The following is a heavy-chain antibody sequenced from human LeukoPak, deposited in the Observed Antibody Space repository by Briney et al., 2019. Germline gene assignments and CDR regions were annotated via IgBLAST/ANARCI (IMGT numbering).Heavy chain of an antibody. CDR1: GFTFSDYY. D-gene: IGHD2-2*01. V-gene: IGHV3-11*06. CDR3: ARDLPNPYYSSTSCSSDYYGMDV. CDR2: ISSSSSYT. Sequence: GGSLRLSCAASGFTFSDYYMSWIRQAPGKGLEWISYISSSSSYTNYADSVKGRFTISRDNAKNSLYLQMNSLRAEDTAVYYCARDLPNPYYSSTSCSSDYYGMDVWGKGTTVTVSS. J-gene: IGHJ6*04.